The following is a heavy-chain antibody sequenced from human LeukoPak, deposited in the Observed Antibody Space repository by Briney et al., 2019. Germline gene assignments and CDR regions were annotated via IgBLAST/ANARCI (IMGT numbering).Heavy chain of an antibody. V-gene: IGHV3-33*06. CDR1: GFTFSTWG. Sequence: GGSLRLSCAASGFTFSTWGMHWVRQAPGKGLEWVAVIWYDGTNKYYADSVKGRFTISRDDSKNALYLQMNSLRAEDTAVYYCAKDVTTGTLALDYWGQGALVTVSS. CDR2: IWYDGTNK. D-gene: IGHD1-1*01. CDR3: AKDVTTGTLALDY. J-gene: IGHJ4*02.